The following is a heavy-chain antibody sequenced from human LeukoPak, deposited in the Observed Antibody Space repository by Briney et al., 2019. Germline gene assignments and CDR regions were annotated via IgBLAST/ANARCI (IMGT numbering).Heavy chain of an antibody. CDR3: ARDARGGDSVY. J-gene: IGHJ4*02. CDR1: GGTFSSYT. CDR2: IIPILGIA. V-gene: IGHV1-69*04. D-gene: IGHD2-21*01. Sequence: SVKVSCRASGGTFSSYTISWVRQAPGQGLEWMGRIIPILGIANYAQKLQGRATITEDKSTSTAYMELSSLRSEDTAVYYCARDARGGDSVYWGQGTLVTVSS.